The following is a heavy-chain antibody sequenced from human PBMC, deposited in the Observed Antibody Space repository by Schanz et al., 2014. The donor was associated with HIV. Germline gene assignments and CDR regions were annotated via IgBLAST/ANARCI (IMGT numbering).Heavy chain of an antibody. V-gene: IGHV3-21*02. J-gene: IGHJ4*02. D-gene: IGHD3-16*02. CDR3: ARDYRFATDS. CDR1: GFIFSSYT. Sequence: EVQLVESGGGLVKPGGSLRLSCAASGFIFSSYTIYWVRQTPEKGLEWVSSISGNSRYIYYAESVKGRFTISRDNAKNSLYLQMNSLRVDDTAVYYCARDYRFATDSWGQGTLVTVSS. CDR2: ISGNSRYI.